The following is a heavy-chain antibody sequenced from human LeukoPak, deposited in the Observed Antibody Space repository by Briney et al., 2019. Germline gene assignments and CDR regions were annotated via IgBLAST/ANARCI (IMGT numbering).Heavy chain of an antibody. J-gene: IGHJ4*02. CDR2: ISSSGNT. D-gene: IGHD6-6*01. Sequence: SETLSLTCTVTGDSISLQYWNWIRQPPGKGLEWLGYISSSGNTNYHPSVNSRVTISRDTSKNQLSLRLKSLTAADTAVCYCARRSPIAAEDYWGQGILVTVSS. V-gene: IGHV4-4*09. CDR3: ARRSPIAAEDY. CDR1: GDSISLQY.